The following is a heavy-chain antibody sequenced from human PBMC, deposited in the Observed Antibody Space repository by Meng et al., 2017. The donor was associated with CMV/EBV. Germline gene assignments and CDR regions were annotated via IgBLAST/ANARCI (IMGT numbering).Heavy chain of an antibody. CDR2: ISSSSSTI. CDR1: GFTFSSYS. CDR3: ARLERLLVHPYYYYGMDV. D-gene: IGHD6-6*01. V-gene: IGHV3-48*04. Sequence: GESLKISCAASGFTFSSYSMNWVRQAPGKGLEWVSYISSSSSTIYYADSVRGRFTISRDNAKNSLYLQMNSLRAEDTAVYYCARLERLLVHPYYYYGMDVWGQGTTVTVSS. J-gene: IGHJ6*02.